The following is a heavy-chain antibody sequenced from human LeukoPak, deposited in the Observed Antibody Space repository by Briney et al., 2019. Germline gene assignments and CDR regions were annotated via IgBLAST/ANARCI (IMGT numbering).Heavy chain of an antibody. CDR2: INPNSGGT. CDR3: ASSKSDYYFDY. Sequence: GASVKVSCKASGYTFTGYYMHWVRQAPGQGLEWMGWINPNSGGTNYAQKVQGRVTMTRDTSIITAYMELDRLRSDYTAVYYCASSKSDYYFDYWGQGTLVTVSS. CDR1: GYTFTGYY. J-gene: IGHJ4*02. V-gene: IGHV1-2*02.